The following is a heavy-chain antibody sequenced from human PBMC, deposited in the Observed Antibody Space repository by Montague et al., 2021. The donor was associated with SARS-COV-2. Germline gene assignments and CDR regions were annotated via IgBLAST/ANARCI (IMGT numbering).Heavy chain of an antibody. J-gene: IGHJ4*02. CDR3: VRAGGWDNRPPV. Sequence: SETLSLTCAASGDSIMTTNWWSWVRQPPGKGLEWIGEIYQSGSTNYNPSLKSRVTMSIDKSKNQFSLELNSVTAADTALYYCVRAGGWDNRPPVWGQGALVIVSS. CDR2: IYQSGST. CDR1: GDSIMTTNW. V-gene: IGHV4-4*02. D-gene: IGHD1-26*01.